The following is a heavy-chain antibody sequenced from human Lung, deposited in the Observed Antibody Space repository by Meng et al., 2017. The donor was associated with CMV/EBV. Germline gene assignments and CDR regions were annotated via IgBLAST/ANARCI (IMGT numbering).Heavy chain of an antibody. CDR3: ARDCATTSCYSPINTYYYFYGLDV. CDR2: ISGSGTTT. D-gene: IGHD2-2*02. Sequence: SXKISXAVSGFTFSDYYMAWIRQAPGKGLEWVSYISGSGTTTYYADSVQGRFTISRDSAKNSLYLEMNSLRAEDTAVYYCARDCATTSCYSPINTYYYFYGLDVWGQGTXVTVSS. J-gene: IGHJ6*02. CDR1: GFTFSDYY. V-gene: IGHV3-11*01.